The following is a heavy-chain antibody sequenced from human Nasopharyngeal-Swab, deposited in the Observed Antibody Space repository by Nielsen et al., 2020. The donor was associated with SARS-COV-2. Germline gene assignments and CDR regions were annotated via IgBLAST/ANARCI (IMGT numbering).Heavy chain of an antibody. D-gene: IGHD6-19*01. V-gene: IGHV3-49*03. CDR3: TRDDTYYSSGYYYYGIDV. J-gene: IGHJ6*02. CDR2: IRSKAHGGTT. Sequence: GESLKISCTASGFTFGDYAMSWFRQAPGKGLEWVGFIRSKAHGGTTEYAASVKGRFTISRDDSKSIAYLQMNSLKTEDTAVYYCTRDDTYYSSGYYYYGIDVWGQGTTVTVSS. CDR1: GFTFGDYA.